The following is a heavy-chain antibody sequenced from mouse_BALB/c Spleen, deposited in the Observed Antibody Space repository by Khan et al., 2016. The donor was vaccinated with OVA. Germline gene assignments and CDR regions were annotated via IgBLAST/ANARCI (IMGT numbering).Heavy chain of an antibody. CDR1: GYTFTSYY. CDR3: TRSGYGDFAY. D-gene: IGHD2-13*01. CDR2: INPSNGGT. J-gene: IGHJ3*01. V-gene: IGHV1S81*02. Sequence: VQLKESGAELVKPGASVRLSCKASGYTFTSYYLYWVKQRPGHGLEWIGDINPSNGGTNFNENFTTKATLTVDKSSRTAYMQLSSLTSEDSAVYYCTRSGYGDFAYWGQGTLVTVSA.